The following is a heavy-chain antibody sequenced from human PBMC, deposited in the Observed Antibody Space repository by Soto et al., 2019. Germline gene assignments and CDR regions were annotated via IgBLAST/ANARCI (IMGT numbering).Heavy chain of an antibody. CDR3: ASGRNSGWLGEDYYYGMDV. D-gene: IGHD6-19*01. Sequence: QVQLVQSGAEVKKPGASVKVSCKASGYTFTSYAMHWVRQAPGQRLEWMGWINAGNGNTKYSQKFQGRVRITRDTSASKAYLDPGSLGSEDTAVYYCASGRNSGWLGEDYYYGMDVWGQGTTVTVSS. CDR1: GYTFTSYA. J-gene: IGHJ6*02. V-gene: IGHV1-3*01. CDR2: INAGNGNT.